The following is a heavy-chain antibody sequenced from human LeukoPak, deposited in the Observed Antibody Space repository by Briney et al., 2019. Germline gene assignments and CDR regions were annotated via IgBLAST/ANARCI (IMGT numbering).Heavy chain of an antibody. CDR1: GFTFSSYS. CDR3: ARAGKLRFLEWFHTPIDY. D-gene: IGHD3-3*01. Sequence: GGSLRLSCAASGFTFSSYSMNWVRQAPGKGLEWVSSISSSSSYIYYADSVKGRFTISRDNAKNSLYLQMNSLRAEDTAVYYCARAGKLRFLEWFHTPIDYWCQGTLVTVSS. V-gene: IGHV3-21*01. CDR2: ISSSSSYI. J-gene: IGHJ4*02.